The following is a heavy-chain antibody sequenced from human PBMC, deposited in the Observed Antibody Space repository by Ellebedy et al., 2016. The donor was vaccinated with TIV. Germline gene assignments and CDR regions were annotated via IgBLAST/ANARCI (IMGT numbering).Heavy chain of an antibody. CDR1: GFTISSYA. Sequence: GESLKISCSASGFTISSYAMHWVRQAPGKGLQYVSAINSNGGSTYYADSVKGRFTISRDNSKNTMYLQMSSLRAEDTAVYYCAKTYQYNFDYWGQGSLVTVSS. D-gene: IGHD2-2*01. CDR2: INSNGGST. V-gene: IGHV3-64D*06. J-gene: IGHJ4*02. CDR3: AKTYQYNFDY.